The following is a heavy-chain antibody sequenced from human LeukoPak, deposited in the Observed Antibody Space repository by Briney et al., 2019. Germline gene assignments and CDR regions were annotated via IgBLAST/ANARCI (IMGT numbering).Heavy chain of an antibody. CDR2: ISYDGSNK. V-gene: IGHV3-30-3*01. J-gene: IGHJ4*02. Sequence: PGGSLRLSCAASGFTFSSYAMHWVRQAPGKGLEWVAVISYDGSNKYYADSVKGRFTISRDNSKNTLYLQMNSLRAEDTAVYYCASEGGDNWNAFGMDYWGQGTLVTVSS. D-gene: IGHD1-1*01. CDR1: GFTFSSYA. CDR3: ASEGGDNWNAFGMDY.